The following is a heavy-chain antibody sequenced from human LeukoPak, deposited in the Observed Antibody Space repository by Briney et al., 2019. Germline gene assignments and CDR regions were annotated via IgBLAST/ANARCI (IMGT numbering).Heavy chain of an antibody. V-gene: IGHV4-34*01. CDR1: VGSFTGYY. J-gene: IGHJ4*02. D-gene: IGHD4-11*01. Sequence: SETLCLTCAVYVGSFTGYYWSWIRQPPGKGLEWIGQINHSGSTNYNPSLKSRVTISVDTSKNQFSLKLNSVTAADTAVYYCARGDSNFPFDYWGQGTLVTVPS. CDR3: ARGDSNFPFDY. CDR2: INHSGST.